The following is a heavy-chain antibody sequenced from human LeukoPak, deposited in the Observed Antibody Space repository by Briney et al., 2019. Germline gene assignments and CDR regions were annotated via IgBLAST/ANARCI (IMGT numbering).Heavy chain of an antibody. V-gene: IGHV3-21*01. J-gene: IGHJ6*03. CDR2: ISNIGNHI. Sequence: GGSLRLSCVASGFSFKSYSMNWVRQAPGKGLEWVSSISNIGNHIYYTDSVKSRFTISRDNAKNSLFLQMNSLRAEDTAVYYCARVTGTYNWNFYYYYYYMDVWGKGTTVTVSS. D-gene: IGHD1-20*01. CDR3: ARVTGTYNWNFYYYYYYMDV. CDR1: GFSFKSYS.